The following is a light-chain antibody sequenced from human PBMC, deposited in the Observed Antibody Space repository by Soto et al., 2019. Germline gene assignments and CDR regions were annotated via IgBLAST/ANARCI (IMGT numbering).Light chain of an antibody. CDR3: QQYKNWPL. J-gene: IGKJ5*01. V-gene: IGKV3-15*01. CDR2: GAS. Sequence: ETVLTQSPATLSVSPGERVTLSFRTSHSFNIHVAWYQQKPGQAPRLLLYGASTRATGIPVRFSGSGFGTEFTLTISSLQSEDFAVYYCQQYKNWPLFGQGTRLEIK. CDR1: HSFNIH.